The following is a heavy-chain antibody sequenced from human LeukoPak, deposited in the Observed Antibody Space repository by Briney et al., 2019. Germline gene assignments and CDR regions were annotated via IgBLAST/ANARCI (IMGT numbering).Heavy chain of an antibody. D-gene: IGHD6-19*01. Sequence: SGGSLRLSCAASGFTFSSYAMSWVRQAPGKGLEWVSAISGSGGSTYYADSVKGRFTISRDNSKNTLYLQMNSLRAEDTAVYYCAKDLDPVAGTKIRGWFDPWGQGTLVTVSS. CDR2: ISGSGGST. CDR3: AKDLDPVAGTKIRGWFDP. J-gene: IGHJ5*02. V-gene: IGHV3-23*01. CDR1: GFTFSSYA.